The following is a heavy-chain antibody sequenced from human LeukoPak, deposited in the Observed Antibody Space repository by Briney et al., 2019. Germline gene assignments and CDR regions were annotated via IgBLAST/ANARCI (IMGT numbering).Heavy chain of an antibody. Sequence: PSETLSLTCAVYGGSFSGYYWSWIRQPPGKGLEWIGEINHSGSTNYNPSLKSRVTISVDTSKIQFSLKLSSVTAADTAVYYCARGIWFGESPLGYWGQGTLVTVSS. CDR1: GGSFSGYY. V-gene: IGHV4-34*01. J-gene: IGHJ4*02. D-gene: IGHD3-10*01. CDR3: ARGIWFGESPLGY. CDR2: INHSGST.